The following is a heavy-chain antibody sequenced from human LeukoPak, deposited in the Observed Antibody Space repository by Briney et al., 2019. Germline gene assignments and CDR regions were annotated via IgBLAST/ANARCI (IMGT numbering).Heavy chain of an antibody. D-gene: IGHD1-7*01. V-gene: IGHV4-59*12. J-gene: IGHJ4*02. CDR2: IFYSGNT. Sequence: SETLSLTCSVSGGSIGTYYWSWIRQPPGKALEWIGYIFYSGNTDYNPSLKSRLTISVDTSKNQFSLKLSSVTAADTAVYYCARARRTGTTRSFDYWGQGTLVTVSS. CDR3: ARARRTGTTRSFDY. CDR1: GGSIGTYY.